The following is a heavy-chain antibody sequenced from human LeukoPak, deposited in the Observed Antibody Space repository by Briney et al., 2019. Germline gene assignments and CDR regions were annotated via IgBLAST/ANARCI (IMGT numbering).Heavy chain of an antibody. CDR3: AKDPMVRGSTYDY. Sequence: GGSLRLSCAASGFTFSSYAMSWVRHAPGQGLDWVSAISGRGTTYYADSVKGRFTISRDNSKNTLYLQMNSLRAEDTAVYYCAKDPMVRGSTYDYWGQGTLVTVSS. CDR1: GFTFSSYA. CDR2: ISGRGTT. D-gene: IGHD3-10*01. J-gene: IGHJ4*02. V-gene: IGHV3-23*01.